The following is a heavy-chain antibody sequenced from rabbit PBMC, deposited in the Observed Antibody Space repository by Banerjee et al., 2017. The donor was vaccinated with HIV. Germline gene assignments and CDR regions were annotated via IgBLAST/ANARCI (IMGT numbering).Heavy chain of an antibody. J-gene: IGHJ4*01. Sequence: WVRQAPGKGLEWIACINTSSGNTVYATWAKGRFTISRTSSTTVTLQMTSLTAADTATYFCARDSGGYPDFDLWGQGTLVTVS. D-gene: IGHD1-1*01. V-gene: IGHV1S40*01. CDR3: ARDSGGYPDFDL. CDR2: INTSSGNT.